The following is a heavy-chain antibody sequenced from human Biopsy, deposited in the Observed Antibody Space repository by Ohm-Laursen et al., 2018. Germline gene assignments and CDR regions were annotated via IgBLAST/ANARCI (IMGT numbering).Heavy chain of an antibody. J-gene: IGHJ3*01. D-gene: IGHD2-15*01. V-gene: IGHV1-18*01. CDR1: GYSFTSYG. Sequence: GSSVKVSCKASGYSFTSYGMNWVRQAPGQGLEWVGWISPYFGNTNSTQKLQARVTLSTETSTDTAYMELRSLRYDDTAIYYCVREGLDCTGGTCYSGPLDLWGQGTLITVS. CDR3: VREGLDCTGGTCYSGPLDL. CDR2: ISPYFGNT.